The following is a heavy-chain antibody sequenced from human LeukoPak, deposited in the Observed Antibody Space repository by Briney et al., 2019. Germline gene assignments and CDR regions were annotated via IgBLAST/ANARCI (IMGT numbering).Heavy chain of an antibody. CDR1: GYSFTSYW. J-gene: IGHJ4*02. V-gene: IGHV5-51*01. D-gene: IGHD3-3*01. CDR2: IYPGDSDT. CDR3: ARHRDDFLEWLPFDY. Sequence: GESLKISCKGSGYSFTSYWIGWVRQMPGKGLEWMGIIYPGDSDTRYSPSFQGPVTISADKSISTAYLQWSSLKASDTAIYYCARHRDDFLEWLPFDYWGQGTLVTVSS.